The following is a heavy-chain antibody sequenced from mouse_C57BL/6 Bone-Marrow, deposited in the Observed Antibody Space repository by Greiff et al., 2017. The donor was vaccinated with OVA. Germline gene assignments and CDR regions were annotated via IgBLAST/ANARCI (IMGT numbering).Heavy chain of an antibody. CDR2: ILPGSGST. V-gene: IGHV1-9*01. CDR1: GYTFTGYW. D-gene: IGHD1-1*02. J-gene: IGHJ2*01. CDR3: TRGWWLPDFDC. Sequence: QVQLKESGAELMKPGASVKLSCKATGYTFTGYWLEWVKQRPGHGLEWIGEILPGSGSTNYNEKFKGKATFTADTSSNTAYMQLSSLPTDDSAIYSCTRGWWLPDFDCWGQGTTLTVSS.